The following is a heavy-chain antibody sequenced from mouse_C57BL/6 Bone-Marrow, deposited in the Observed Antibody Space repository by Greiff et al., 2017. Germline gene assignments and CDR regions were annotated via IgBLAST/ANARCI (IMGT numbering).Heavy chain of an antibody. CDR1: GFSLTSYG. CDR3: ARHQGYGNYGWYFDV. Sequence: VKLQESGPGLVAPSQSLSITCTVSGFSLTSYGVHWVRQPPGKGLEWLVVIWSDGSTTYNSALKSRLSISKDNSKSQVFLKMNSLQTDDTAMYYCARHQGYGNYGWYFDVWGTGTTVTVSS. J-gene: IGHJ1*03. V-gene: IGHV2-6-1*01. CDR2: IWSDGST. D-gene: IGHD2-10*02.